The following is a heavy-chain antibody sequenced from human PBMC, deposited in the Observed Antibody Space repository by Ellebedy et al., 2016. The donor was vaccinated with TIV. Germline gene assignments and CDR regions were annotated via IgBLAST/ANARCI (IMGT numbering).Heavy chain of an antibody. Sequence: GGSLRLXXAASGFTFSSYAMHWVRQAPGKGLEWVAVISYDGSNKYYADSVKGRFTISRDNSKNTLYLQMNSLRAEDTAVYYCARAPVVVVAATLMASIRRTNYYGMDVWGQGTTVTVSS. D-gene: IGHD2-15*01. CDR3: ARAPVVVVAATLMASIRRTNYYGMDV. CDR2: ISYDGSNK. CDR1: GFTFSSYA. J-gene: IGHJ6*02. V-gene: IGHV3-30-3*01.